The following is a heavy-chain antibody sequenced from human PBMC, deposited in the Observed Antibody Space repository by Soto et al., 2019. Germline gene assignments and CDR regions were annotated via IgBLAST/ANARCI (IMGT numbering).Heavy chain of an antibody. CDR3: SRAGYYDVLTGREHSFDS. D-gene: IGHD3-9*01. V-gene: IGHV4-34*01. CDR1: GGSFSTYN. CDR2: VDHGGNT. J-gene: IGHJ4*02. Sequence: SETLSLTCAVAGGSFSTYNWSWIRQPPGKGLEWIGEVDHGGNTNYNPSLKNRVTISVDTSKNQFSLKLTSVTAADTAVYFCSRAGYYDVLTGREHSFDSWGQGTLVTVSS.